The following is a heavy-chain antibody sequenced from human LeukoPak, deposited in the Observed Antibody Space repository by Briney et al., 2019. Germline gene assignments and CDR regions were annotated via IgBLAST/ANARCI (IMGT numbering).Heavy chain of an antibody. V-gene: IGHV4-34*01. D-gene: IGHD2-15*01. Sequence: SETLSLTCAVYGGSFSTYYWNWIRQSPGKGLERIGEINHSGSTNSNPSLKSRVAILIDTSKNQFSLKLSSVTAADTAVYYCARFPCSGDSCYSGIRAFDIWGRGTMVIVSS. CDR1: GGSFSTYY. CDR3: ARFPCSGDSCYSGIRAFDI. CDR2: INHSGST. J-gene: IGHJ3*02.